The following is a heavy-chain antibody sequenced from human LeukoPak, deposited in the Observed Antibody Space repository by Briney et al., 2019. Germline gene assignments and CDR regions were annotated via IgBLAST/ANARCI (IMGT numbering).Heavy chain of an antibody. V-gene: IGHV3-21*04. D-gene: IGHD2-2*01. CDR3: AKLSAVGP. J-gene: IGHJ5*02. CDR2: ISSSSSYI. CDR1: GFTFSSYS. Sequence: GGSLRLSCAASGFTFSSYSMNWVRQAPGKGLEWVSSISSSSSYIYYADSVKGRFTISRDNSKNTLYPQMNSLRAEDTAVYYCAKLSAVGPWGQGTLVTVSS.